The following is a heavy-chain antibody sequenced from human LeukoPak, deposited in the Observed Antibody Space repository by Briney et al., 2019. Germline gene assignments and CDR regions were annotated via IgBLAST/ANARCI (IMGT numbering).Heavy chain of an antibody. CDR2: ISGSGGST. J-gene: IGHJ3*02. Sequence: PGGSLRLSCAASGFTFSSDWMSWVRQAPGKGLEWVSAISGSGGSTYYADSVKGRFTISRDNSKNTLYQQMNSLRAEDTAVYYCAKTDYGDYGLDAFDIWGQGTMVTVSS. CDR3: AKTDYGDYGLDAFDI. CDR1: GFTFSSDW. D-gene: IGHD4-17*01. V-gene: IGHV3-23*01.